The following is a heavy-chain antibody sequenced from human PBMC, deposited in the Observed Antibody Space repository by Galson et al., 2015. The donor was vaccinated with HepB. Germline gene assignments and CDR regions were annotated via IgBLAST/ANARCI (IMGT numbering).Heavy chain of an antibody. V-gene: IGHV4-30-4*07. J-gene: IGHJ4*02. CDR1: GGSISSGGYS. D-gene: IGHD1-26*01. CDR2: IYYSGST. CDR3: ARNSGSYLLLDY. Sequence: TLSLTCAVSGGSISSGGYSWSWIRQPPGKGLEWIGYIYYSGSTYYNPSLKSRVTISVDTSKNQFSLKLSSVTAADTAVYYCARNSGSYLLLDYWGQGTLVTVSS.